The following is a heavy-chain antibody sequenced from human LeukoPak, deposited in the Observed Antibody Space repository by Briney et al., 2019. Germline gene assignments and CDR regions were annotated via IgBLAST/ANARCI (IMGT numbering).Heavy chain of an antibody. J-gene: IGHJ4*02. CDR3: AKGSHFDC. CDR2: ISASGGT. V-gene: IGHV3-23*01. CDR1: GFTFSTYD. Sequence: GGSLRLSCAASGFTFSTYDMSWGRQAPGKRLEGVSDISASGGTHYADSVKGRFTISRDNSKNTLYLQMNSLRAEDTAVYYCAKGSHFDCWGQGSLVSV.